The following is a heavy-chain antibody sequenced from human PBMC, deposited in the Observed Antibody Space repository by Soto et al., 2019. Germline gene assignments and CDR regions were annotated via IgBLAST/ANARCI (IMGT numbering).Heavy chain of an antibody. CDR1: GYTFTSYY. V-gene: IGHV1-46*03. D-gene: IGHD2-2*01. Sequence: GASGKVSCKASGYTFTSYYMHWVRQAPGQGLEWMGIINPSGGSTSYAQKFQGRVTMTRDTSTSTVYMELSSLRSEDTAVYYCARQYGSSTSCWGGAFDLWGQGTMVTVSS. J-gene: IGHJ3*01. CDR2: INPSGGST. CDR3: ARQYGSSTSCWGGAFDL.